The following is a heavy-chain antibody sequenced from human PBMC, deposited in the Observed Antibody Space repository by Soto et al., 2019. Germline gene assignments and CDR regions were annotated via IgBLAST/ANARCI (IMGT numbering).Heavy chain of an antibody. CDR3: ARKLYYDILTGSPGFDY. J-gene: IGHJ4*02. CDR1: GGSISSSSFH. D-gene: IGHD3-9*01. V-gene: IGHV4-61*05. Sequence: SETLSLTCTVSGGSISSSSFHWGWIRQPPGKGLEWIGYIYYSGSTNYNPSLKSRVTISVDTSKNQFSLKLSSVTAADTAVYYCARKLYYDILTGSPGFDYWGQGTLVTVSS. CDR2: IYYSGST.